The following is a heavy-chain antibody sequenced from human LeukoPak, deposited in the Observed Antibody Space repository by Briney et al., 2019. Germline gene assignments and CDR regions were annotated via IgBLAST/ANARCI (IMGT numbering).Heavy chain of an antibody. V-gene: IGHV4-31*03. J-gene: IGHJ6*02. CDR1: GGSISSGGYY. CDR2: IYYSGST. D-gene: IGHD3-10*01. Sequence: PSETLSLTCTVSGGSISSGGYYWSWIRQHPGKGLEWIAYIYYSGSTYYNPSLESRVTISVDTSKNQFSLKLSSVTAADTAVYYCARDRGQYGMDVWGQGTTVTVSS. CDR3: ARDRGQYGMDV.